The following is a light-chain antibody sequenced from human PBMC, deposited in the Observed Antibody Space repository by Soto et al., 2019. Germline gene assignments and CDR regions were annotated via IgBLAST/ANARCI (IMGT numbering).Light chain of an antibody. J-gene: IGLJ1*01. CDR1: SSNIGAGYD. CDR2: GNS. CDR3: QSYDSSLSAF. Sequence: QSVLTQPPSVSGAPGQRVTISCTGSSSNIGAGYDVHWYQQLPGTAPKLIIYGNSNRPSGVPDRFSGSKSGTSASLAITGLQAEDEADYYCQSYDSSLSAFFGTGTKLTVL. V-gene: IGLV1-40*01.